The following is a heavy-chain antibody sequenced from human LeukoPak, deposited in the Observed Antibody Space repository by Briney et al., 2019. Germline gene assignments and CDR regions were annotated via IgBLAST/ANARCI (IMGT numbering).Heavy chain of an antibody. V-gene: IGHV3-23*01. CDR3: ASRYYYASGSFFDY. D-gene: IGHD3-10*01. CDR2: ISDSGGST. CDR1: GFTFSSYA. Sequence: AGGSLRLSCAASGFTFSSYAMSWVRQAPGKGLEWVSGISDSGGSTYYADSVKGRFTISRDNSKNTLYLQMNSLRAEDTAVYYCASRYYYASGSFFDYWGQGTLVTVSS. J-gene: IGHJ4*02.